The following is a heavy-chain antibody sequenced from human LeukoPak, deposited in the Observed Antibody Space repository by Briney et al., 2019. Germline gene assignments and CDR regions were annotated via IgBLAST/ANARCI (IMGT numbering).Heavy chain of an antibody. CDR3: GTLLSNGPFDY. Sequence: ASVKVSCKASGYTFTGYYMHWVRQTPGQGLEWMGWIYPNSGATKYAQKFQGRVTMTRDTSISTAYMELSGLRSDDTAVYYCGTLLSNGPFDYWGQGSLVTVSS. V-gene: IGHV1-2*02. CDR2: IYPNSGAT. J-gene: IGHJ4*02. CDR1: GYTFTGYY.